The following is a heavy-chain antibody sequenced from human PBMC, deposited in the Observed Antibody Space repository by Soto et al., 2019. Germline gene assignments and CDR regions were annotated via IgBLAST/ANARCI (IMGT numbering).Heavy chain of an antibody. V-gene: IGHV1-18*04. J-gene: IGHJ6*02. CDR1: GYTFTSDG. CDR2: ISGYNGNT. CDR3: ARDAHCGGAPGCRAMDV. Sequence: QVQLVPSGAEVKKPGASVKVSCQASGYTFTSDGVSWVRQAPGQGLEWMGWISGYNGNTNYAQRFRDRVTLTTDTSTSTAYMELRSLRSDDSAVYYCARDAHCGGAPGCRAMDVWGQGTTITVSS. D-gene: IGHD2-21*01.